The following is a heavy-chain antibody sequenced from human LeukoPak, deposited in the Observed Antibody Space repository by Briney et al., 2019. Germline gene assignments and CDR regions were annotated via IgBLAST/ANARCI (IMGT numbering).Heavy chain of an antibody. D-gene: IGHD3-22*01. CDR1: GYTFTSYY. Sequence: GASVKVSCKASGYTFTSYYMHWVRQAPGQGLEWMGIINPSGGSTSYAQKFQGRVTMTRDTSTSTVYMELSSLRSEDTAVYYCARAIDYYDSSGYLYYFDYWGQGTLVTVSS. CDR2: INPSGGST. V-gene: IGHV1-46*01. CDR3: ARAIDYYDSSGYLYYFDY. J-gene: IGHJ4*02.